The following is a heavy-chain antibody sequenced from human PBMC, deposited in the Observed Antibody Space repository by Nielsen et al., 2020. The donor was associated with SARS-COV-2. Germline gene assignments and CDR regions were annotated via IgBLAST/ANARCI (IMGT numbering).Heavy chain of an antibody. Sequence: SLKISCAASGFTFSSYGMHWVRQAPGKGLEWVAVIWYDGSNKYYADSVKGRFTISRDNSKNTLYLQMNSLRAEDTAVYYCARDSPPRVPYYYYYGMDVWGQGTTVTVSS. CDR2: IWYDGSNK. V-gene: IGHV3-33*08. CDR3: ARDSPPRVPYYYYYGMDV. J-gene: IGHJ6*02. CDR1: GFTFSSYG.